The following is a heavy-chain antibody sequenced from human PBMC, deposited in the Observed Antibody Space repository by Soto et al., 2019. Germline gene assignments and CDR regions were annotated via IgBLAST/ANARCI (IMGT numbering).Heavy chain of an antibody. J-gene: IGHJ4*02. D-gene: IGHD3-10*01. Sequence: QVQLVQSGSEVKKPGASVKVSCKASGYTFTGYYIHWVRLAPGQGLEWMGWIYPNSGGTNYAQKFQGRVTMTRDTSISTAYMELSRVRSDDTAVYYCTRDLQITMAFGEFNFLGQGTLVTVSS. V-gene: IGHV1-2*02. CDR3: TRDLQITMAFGEFNF. CDR2: IYPNSGGT. CDR1: GYTFTGYY.